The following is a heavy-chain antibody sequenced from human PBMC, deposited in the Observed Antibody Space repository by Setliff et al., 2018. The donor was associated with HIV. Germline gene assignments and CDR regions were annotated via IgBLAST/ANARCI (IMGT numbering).Heavy chain of an antibody. Sequence: GASVKVSCKASGYTFTNYAMHWVRQAPGQRLEWMGWISTSKDYTACAQSLQDRVTLTIDTSTGTAYMELTSLASDDTAMYFCARGKYFDHWGQGSLVTVSS. CDR3: ARGKYFDH. J-gene: IGHJ4*02. V-gene: IGHV1-18*01. CDR2: ISTSKDYT. CDR1: GYTFTNYA.